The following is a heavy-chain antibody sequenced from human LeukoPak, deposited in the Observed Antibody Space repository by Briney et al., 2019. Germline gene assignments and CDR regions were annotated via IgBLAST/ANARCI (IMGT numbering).Heavy chain of an antibody. J-gene: IGHJ4*02. CDR1: GGSISSGSYY. CDR3: AREYDGSYYRERWAGFDY. CDR2: IYTSGST. V-gene: IGHV4-61*02. D-gene: IGHD1-26*01. Sequence: SETLSLTCTVSGGSISSGSYYWSWIRQPAGKGLEWIGRIYTSGSTNYNPSLKSRVTISVDTSKNQFSLKLSSVTAADTAVYYCAREYDGSYYRERWAGFDYWGQGTLVTVSS.